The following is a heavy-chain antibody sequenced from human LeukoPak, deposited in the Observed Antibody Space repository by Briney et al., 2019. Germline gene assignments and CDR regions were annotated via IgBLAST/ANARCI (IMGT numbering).Heavy chain of an antibody. CDR2: ISSSSSTI. CDR1: GFTFSSYS. J-gene: IGHJ4*02. D-gene: IGHD6-13*01. CDR3: ARADNSNWYDSNFDY. V-gene: IGHV3-48*01. Sequence: PGGSLRLSCAASGFTFSSYSMNWVRQAPGKGLEWVSYISSSSSTIYYADSVKGRFTISRDNAKNSLYLQMSSLRAEDTAVFYCARADNSNWYDSNFDYWGQGTLVTVSS.